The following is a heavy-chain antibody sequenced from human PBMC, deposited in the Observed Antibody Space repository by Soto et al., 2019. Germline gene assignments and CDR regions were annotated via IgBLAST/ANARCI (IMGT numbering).Heavy chain of an antibody. CDR3: ARGETQQQRDY. Sequence: LSLTCAVSGDSISSDKWWSWIRQPPGKGLQWIGEIYHSGSTKYNPSLKSRVIISVDKSKNQFSLKLSSVTDADTAVYYCARGETQQQRDYWGQGTLVTVSS. J-gene: IGHJ4*02. CDR2: IYHSGST. CDR1: GDSISSDKW. D-gene: IGHD6-13*01. V-gene: IGHV4-4*02.